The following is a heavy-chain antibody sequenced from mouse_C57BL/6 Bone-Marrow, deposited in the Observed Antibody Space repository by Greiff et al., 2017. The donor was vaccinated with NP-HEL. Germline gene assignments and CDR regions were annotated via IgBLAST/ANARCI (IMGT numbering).Heavy chain of an antibody. CDR3: TTVYCDY. J-gene: IGHJ2*01. CDR2: IDPENGDT. CDR1: GFNIKDDY. Sequence: VQLQQSGAELVRPGASVKLSCTASGFNIKDDYMHWVKQRPEQGLEWIGWIDPENGDTESASKFQGKATITADTSSNTAYLQLSSLTSEDTAVYYCTTVYCDYWGQGTTLTVSS. V-gene: IGHV14-4*01.